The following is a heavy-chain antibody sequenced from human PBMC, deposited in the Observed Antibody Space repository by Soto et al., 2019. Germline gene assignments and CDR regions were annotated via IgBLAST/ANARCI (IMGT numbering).Heavy chain of an antibody. CDR1: GFTFSGYY. Sequence: EVQLVESGGGFVQPGGSLRLSCAASGFTFSGYYMTWVRQSPGRGLEWVGNIKQDGSEKYYVDSLKGRFTISRDNAKKSLYLQMNSLRVEDTAVYYCARGRSDDYFDYWGQGTLVTVSS. D-gene: IGHD2-15*01. CDR3: ARGRSDDYFDY. CDR2: IKQDGSEK. V-gene: IGHV3-7*01. J-gene: IGHJ4*02.